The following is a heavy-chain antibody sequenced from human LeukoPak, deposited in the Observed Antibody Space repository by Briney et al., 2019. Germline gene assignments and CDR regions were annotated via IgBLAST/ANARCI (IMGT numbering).Heavy chain of an antibody. CDR3: APADSDY. D-gene: IGHD2-21*01. J-gene: IGHJ4*02. CDR2: ISGSRGGT. Sequence: GGSLRLSCAASGFTFSNYAMIWVRQAPGKGLEWVSAISGSRGGTYYAGSVKGRFTISRDNSKNTLYLQMNSLRAEDTAIYYCAPADSDYWGQGTLVTVSS. CDR1: GFTFSNYA. V-gene: IGHV3-23*01.